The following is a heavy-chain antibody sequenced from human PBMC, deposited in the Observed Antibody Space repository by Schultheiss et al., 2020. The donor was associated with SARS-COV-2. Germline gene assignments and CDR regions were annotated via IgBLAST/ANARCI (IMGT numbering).Heavy chain of an antibody. V-gene: IGHV3-23*01. CDR2: ISGSGGST. D-gene: IGHD6-6*01. J-gene: IGHJ5*02. CDR3: AKPVVKAARPRDWFDP. CDR1: GFTFSSYA. Sequence: GGSLRLSCAASGFTFSSYAMRWVRQAPGKGLEWVSAISGSGGSTYYADSVKGRFTISRDNSKNTLYLQMNSLRAEDTAVYYCAKPVVKAARPRDWFDPWGQGTLVTVSS.